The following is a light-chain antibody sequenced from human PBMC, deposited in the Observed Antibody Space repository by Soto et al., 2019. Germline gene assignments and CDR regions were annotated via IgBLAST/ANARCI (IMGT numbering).Light chain of an antibody. Sequence: EIVLTQSPSTLSLSPGERATLSCRASQSVSSYLAWYQQKPGQAPRLLIHGATTRATGIPARFSGSGSGTEFTLTISSLQSEDFAVYYCQQYNNWPRTVGQGTKV. J-gene: IGKJ1*01. V-gene: IGKV3-15*01. CDR3: QQYNNWPRT. CDR1: QSVSSY. CDR2: GAT.